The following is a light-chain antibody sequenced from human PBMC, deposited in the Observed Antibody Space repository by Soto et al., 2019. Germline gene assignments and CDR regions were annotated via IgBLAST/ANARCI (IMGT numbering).Light chain of an antibody. Sequence: IVLTQSPGTLSLSPGERATLSCGASQRVTSNYLAWYQQKPGQAPRLLIFGASTRATGIPDRFSGSGSGTDFTLTISRLEPEDFAVYYCQHYYTSYTTFGQGTKVDI. CDR3: QHYYTSYTT. V-gene: IGKV3-20*01. CDR2: GAS. CDR1: QRVTSNY. J-gene: IGKJ1*01.